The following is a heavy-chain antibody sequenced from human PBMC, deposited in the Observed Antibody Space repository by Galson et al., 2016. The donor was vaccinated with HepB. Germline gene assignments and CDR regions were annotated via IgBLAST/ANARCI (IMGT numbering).Heavy chain of an antibody. CDR2: IYYSGGT. Sequence: SETLSLTCTVSGGSISSYSWSWIRQPPGKGLEWIGYIYYSGGTNYNPSLKSRVTISVDTSKNQFSLKLSSVTAADTAMYYCARDLSYCGGDCYSGGFFDYWGQGTLVTVSS. V-gene: IGHV4-59*01. J-gene: IGHJ4*02. CDR1: GGSISSYS. D-gene: IGHD2-21*02. CDR3: ARDLSYCGGDCYSGGFFDY.